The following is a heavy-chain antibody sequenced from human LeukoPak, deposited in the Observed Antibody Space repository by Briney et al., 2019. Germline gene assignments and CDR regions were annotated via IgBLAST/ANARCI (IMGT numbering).Heavy chain of an antibody. V-gene: IGHV3-21*01. CDR3: ARVGSSSWGFDY. CDR2: ISSSSSYI. Sequence: PGGSLRLSCAASGFTFSSYSMNWVRQAPGKGLEWVSSISSSSSYIYYADSVKGRFTIPRDNAKNSLYLQMNSLRAEDTAVYYCARVGSSSWGFDYWGQGTLVTVSS. D-gene: IGHD6-13*01. CDR1: GFTFSSYS. J-gene: IGHJ4*02.